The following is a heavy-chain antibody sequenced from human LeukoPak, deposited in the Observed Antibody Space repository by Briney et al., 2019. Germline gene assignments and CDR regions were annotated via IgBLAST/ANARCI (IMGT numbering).Heavy chain of an antibody. CDR3: AHLGYYYDSSGYYYFIDY. D-gene: IGHD3-22*01. CDR2: IYWDDDK. J-gene: IGHJ4*02. V-gene: IGHV2-5*02. Sequence: SGPTLVKPTQTLTLTCTFSGFSLRTSGVGVGWIRQPPGKALEWLALIYWDDDKRYSPSLKSRLTITKDTSKNQVVLTMTNMDPVDTATYYCAHLGYYYDSSGYYYFIDYWGQGTLVTVSS. CDR1: GFSLRTSGVG.